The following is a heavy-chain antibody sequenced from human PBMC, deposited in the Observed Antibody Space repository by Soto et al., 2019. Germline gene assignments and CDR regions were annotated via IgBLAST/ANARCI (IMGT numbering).Heavy chain of an antibody. CDR3: ARQYSSSWYHTPYYYYYGMDA. CDR1: GYSFTSYW. J-gene: IGHJ6*02. CDR2: IYPGDSDT. V-gene: IGHV5-51*01. Sequence: PGESLKISCKGSGYSFTSYWSGWVRQMPGKGLEWMGIIYPGDSDTRYSPSFQGQVTISADKSISTAYLQWSSLKASDTAMYYCARQYSSSWYHTPYYYYYGMDAWGQGTTVTVSS. D-gene: IGHD6-13*01.